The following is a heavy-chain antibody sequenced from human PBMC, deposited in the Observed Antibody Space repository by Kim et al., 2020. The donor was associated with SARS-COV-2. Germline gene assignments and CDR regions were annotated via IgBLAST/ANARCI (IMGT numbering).Heavy chain of an antibody. D-gene: IGHD3-22*01. V-gene: IGHV3-30*04. J-gene: IGHJ2*01. CDR1: GFTFSSYA. CDR3: AREGNYYDSSGYYYVNREYWYFDL. CDR2: ISYDGSNK. Sequence: GGSLRLSCAASGFTFSSYAMHWVRQAPGKGLEWVAVISYDGSNKYYADSVKGRFTISRDNSKNTLYLQMNSLRAEDTAVYYCAREGNYYDSSGYYYVNREYWYFDLWGRGTLVTVSS.